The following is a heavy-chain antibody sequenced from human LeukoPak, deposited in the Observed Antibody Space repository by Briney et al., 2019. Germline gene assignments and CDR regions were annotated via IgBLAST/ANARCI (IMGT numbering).Heavy chain of an antibody. V-gene: IGHV3-33*06. CDR2: IWYDGSNK. CDR1: GFTFSSYG. D-gene: IGHD2-2*01. CDR3: AKESGYCSSTSCFADAFDI. J-gene: IGHJ3*02. Sequence: GGSLRLSCAASGFTFSSYGMHWVRQAPGKGLEWGAIIWYDGSNKYYAESVKGRLTISRDSSKNTRFLQMNSLRAEDTAVYYCAKESGYCSSTSCFADAFDIWGQGTMVTVSS.